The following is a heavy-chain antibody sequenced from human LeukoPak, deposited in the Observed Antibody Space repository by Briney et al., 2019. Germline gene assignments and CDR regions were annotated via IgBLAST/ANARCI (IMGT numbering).Heavy chain of an antibody. CDR3: AKDSRSGWSVNAFDI. CDR2: ISGSGGST. Sequence: GGSLRLSCAASGFTFSSYAMSWVRQAPGKGLEWVLAISGSGGSTYYADSVKGRFTISRDNSKNTLYLQMNSLRAEDTAVYYCAKDSRSGWSVNAFDIWGQGTMVTVSS. D-gene: IGHD6-19*01. CDR1: GFTFSSYA. J-gene: IGHJ3*02. V-gene: IGHV3-23*01.